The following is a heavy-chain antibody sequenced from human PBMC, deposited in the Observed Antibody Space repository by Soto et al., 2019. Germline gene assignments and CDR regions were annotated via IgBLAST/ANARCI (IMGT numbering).Heavy chain of an antibody. CDR2: IYYTGTT. J-gene: IGHJ4*01. D-gene: IGHD3-22*01. CDR3: ARLGGYYQAFDQ. CDR1: GSPISSYY. V-gene: IGHV4-59*08. Sequence: SETLSLTCSVSGSPISSYYWGWFRLPPGQGLQWVGYIYYTGTTSYNPSLKGRVTVSLDTSKKQFSLKLRSVTAADTAVYFCARLGGYYQAFDQWGQGALVPVS.